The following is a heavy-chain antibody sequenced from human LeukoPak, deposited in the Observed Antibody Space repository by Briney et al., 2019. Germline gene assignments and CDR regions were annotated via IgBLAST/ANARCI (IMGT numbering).Heavy chain of an antibody. J-gene: IGHJ4*02. Sequence: ASVKVSCKASGYTFTGYYMHWVRQAPGQGLEWMGWINPNSGGTNYAQKFQGRVTMTRDTSISTAYMELSRLRSDDTAVYYCAREGALYSGYIDRDYWGQGSLLTVSS. V-gene: IGHV1-2*02. CDR1: GYTFTGYY. D-gene: IGHD5-12*01. CDR2: INPNSGGT. CDR3: AREGALYSGYIDRDY.